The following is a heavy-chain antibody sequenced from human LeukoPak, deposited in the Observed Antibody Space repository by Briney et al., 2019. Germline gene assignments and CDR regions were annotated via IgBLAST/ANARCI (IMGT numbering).Heavy chain of an antibody. J-gene: IGHJ4*02. Sequence: ASVKVSCKASGYSFTSYGISWVRQAPGQGLEWMGWVNGYNGKTDYVQNLQDRVTMTTDTSTSTAYMELRSLRSDDTAVYYCARDLARGSPTRWGQGTLVTVSS. V-gene: IGHV1-18*01. D-gene: IGHD1-26*01. CDR1: GYSFTSYG. CDR2: VNGYNGKT. CDR3: ARDLARGSPTR.